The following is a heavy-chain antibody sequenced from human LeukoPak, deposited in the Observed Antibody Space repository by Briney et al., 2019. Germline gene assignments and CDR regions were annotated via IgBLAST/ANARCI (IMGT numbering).Heavy chain of an antibody. CDR3: AKASYYYYYYYMDV. CDR2: ISGSGGST. V-gene: IGHV3-23*01. CDR1: GFTFSSYA. Sequence: PGGSLRLSCAASGFTFSSYAMSWVRQAPGKGLEWVSAISGSGGSTYYADSVKGRFTISRDNSKNTLYLQMNSLRAEDTAVYYCAKASYYYYYYYMDVWGKGTTVTVSS. J-gene: IGHJ6*03. D-gene: IGHD2-2*01.